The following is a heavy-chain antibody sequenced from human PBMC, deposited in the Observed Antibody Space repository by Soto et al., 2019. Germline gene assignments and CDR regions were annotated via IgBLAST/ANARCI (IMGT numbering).Heavy chain of an antibody. CDR3: TTDKGHSGYDYAFDI. D-gene: IGHD5-12*01. J-gene: IGHJ3*02. Sequence: GGSLRLSCAASGFTFSNAWMSWVRQAPGKGLEWVGRIKSKTDGGTTDYAAPVKGRFTISRDDSKNTLYLQMNSLKTEDTAVYYCTTDKGHSGYDYAFDIWGQGTMVTVSS. CDR1: GFTFSNAW. CDR2: IKSKTDGGTT. V-gene: IGHV3-15*01.